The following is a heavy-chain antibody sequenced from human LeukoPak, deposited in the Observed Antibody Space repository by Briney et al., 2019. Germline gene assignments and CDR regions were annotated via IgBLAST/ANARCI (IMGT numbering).Heavy chain of an antibody. V-gene: IGHV4-30-2*01. CDR1: GGSISSGGYY. CDR3: ARDGTTVAYYWYFDL. Sequence: PSQTLSLTCTVSGGSISSGGYYWSWIRQPPGKGLEWIGYIYHSGSTYYNPSLKSRVTISVDTSKNQFSLKLSSVTAADTAVYYCARDGTTVAYYWYFDLWGRGTLVTVSS. J-gene: IGHJ2*01. CDR2: IYHSGST. D-gene: IGHD4-23*01.